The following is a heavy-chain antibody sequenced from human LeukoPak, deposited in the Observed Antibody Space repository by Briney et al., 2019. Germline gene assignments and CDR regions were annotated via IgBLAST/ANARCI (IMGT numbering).Heavy chain of an antibody. CDR3: AREPSGSYKFDY. V-gene: IGHV1-46*01. CDR2: INPSGGST. CDR1: GYTFSSYY. D-gene: IGHD1-26*01. J-gene: IGHJ4*02. Sequence: GASVKVSCKASGYTFSSYYMHWVRQAPGQGLEWMGIINPSGGSTSYPQKFQGRVTMTRDTSTSTVYMELSSLRSDDTAVYYCAREPSGSYKFDYWGQGTLVTVSS.